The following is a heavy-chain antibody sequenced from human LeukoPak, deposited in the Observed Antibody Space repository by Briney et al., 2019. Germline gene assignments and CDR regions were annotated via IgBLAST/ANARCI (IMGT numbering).Heavy chain of an antibody. CDR3: LGIFGVVRKYAFDI. J-gene: IGHJ3*02. V-gene: IGHV1-69*13. CDR2: IIPIFGTA. D-gene: IGHD3-3*01. CDR1: GGTFSSYA. Sequence: SVKVSCKASGGTFSSYAISWVRQAPGQGLEWMGGIIPIFGTANYAQKFQGRVTITADESTSTAYIELSSLRSEDTAVYYGLGIFGVVRKYAFDIWGQGTMVTVSS.